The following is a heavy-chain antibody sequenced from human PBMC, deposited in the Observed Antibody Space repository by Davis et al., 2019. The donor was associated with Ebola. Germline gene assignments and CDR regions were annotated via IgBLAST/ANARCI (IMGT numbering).Heavy chain of an antibody. Sequence: GGSLRLSCAASGFTFSSFAMNWVRQTPGGRLEWVSGISATGLATFYADSVKGRFTISRDNSKNTLYLQMNGLRVEDTAIYYCAKDTSNIWFDIWGQGTMVTVSS. V-gene: IGHV3-23*01. J-gene: IGHJ3*02. D-gene: IGHD1-26*01. CDR3: AKDTSNIWFDI. CDR2: ISATGLAT. CDR1: GFTFSSFA.